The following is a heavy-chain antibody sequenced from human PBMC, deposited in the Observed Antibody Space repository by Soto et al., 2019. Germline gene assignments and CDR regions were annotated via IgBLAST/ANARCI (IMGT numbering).Heavy chain of an antibody. CDR3: ARDRKFIQLDYYAGMDV. D-gene: IGHD1-1*01. CDR2: IYHSGST. J-gene: IGHJ6*02. CDR1: GGSISSSNW. Sequence: QVQLQESGPGLVKPSGTLSLTCAVSGGSISSSNWWSWVRQPPGKGLEWIGEIYHSGSTNYNPSLKRRDTHSLGKSKNRFALQRSSLTAADTAVYYCARDRKFIQLDYYAGMDVWGQGTTVTVSS. V-gene: IGHV4-4*02.